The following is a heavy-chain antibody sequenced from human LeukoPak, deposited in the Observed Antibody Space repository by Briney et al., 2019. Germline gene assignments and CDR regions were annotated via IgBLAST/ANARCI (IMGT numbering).Heavy chain of an antibody. D-gene: IGHD6-13*01. CDR3: ARWAAAVDY. Sequence: GGSLRLSCAASGFTFSTYSMNWVRQAPGKGPEWVSYISSSSSTIYYADSVKGRFTISRDNAKNSLYLQMNSLRAEDTAVYYCARWAAAVDYWGQGTLVTVSS. V-gene: IGHV3-48*01. J-gene: IGHJ4*02. CDR1: GFTFSTYS. CDR2: ISSSSSTI.